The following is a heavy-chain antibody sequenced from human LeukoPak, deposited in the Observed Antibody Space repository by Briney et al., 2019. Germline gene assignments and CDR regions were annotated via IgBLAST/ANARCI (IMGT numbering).Heavy chain of an antibody. CDR1: GFTFSSYG. CDR2: IWYDGSNK. J-gene: IGHJ3*02. V-gene: IGHV3-33*01. Sequence: PGGSLRLSCAASGFTFSSYGMHWVRQAPGKGLEWLAVIWYDGSNKYYADSVKGRFTISRDNSKNTLYLQMNSLRAEDTAVYYCARPYYDSSGYYYWGNAFDIWGQGTMVTVSS. CDR3: ARPYYDSSGYYYWGNAFDI. D-gene: IGHD3-22*01.